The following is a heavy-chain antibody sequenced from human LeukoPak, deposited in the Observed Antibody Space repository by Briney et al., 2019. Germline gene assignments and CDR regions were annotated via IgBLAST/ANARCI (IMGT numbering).Heavy chain of an antibody. CDR3: AKDGIIVATIYCSGGSCHSDY. D-gene: IGHD2-15*01. Sequence: GGSLRLSCAASGFTFSTYAMSWVRQAPGMGLEWVSTISSSGGTTYYADSVRGRFTISRDNSKNTLYLQMNSLRAEDTAVYYCAKDGIIVATIYCSGGSCHSDYWGQGTLVTVSS. J-gene: IGHJ4*02. CDR1: GFTFSTYA. CDR2: ISSSGGTT. V-gene: IGHV3-23*01.